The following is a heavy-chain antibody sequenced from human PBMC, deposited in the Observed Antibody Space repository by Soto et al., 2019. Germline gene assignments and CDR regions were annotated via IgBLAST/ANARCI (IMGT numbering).Heavy chain of an antibody. V-gene: IGHV1-2*02. J-gene: IGHJ6*02. Sequence: ASVKVSCKASGYTFTGYYMHWVRQAPGQELEWMGWINPNSGGTNYAQKFQGRVTMTRETSISTAYMELSRLRSDDTAVYYCAREPYCSSTSCYLNRGTYGMDVWGQGTTVTVSS. CDR2: INPNSGGT. CDR1: GYTFTGYY. CDR3: AREPYCSSTSCYLNRGTYGMDV. D-gene: IGHD2-2*01.